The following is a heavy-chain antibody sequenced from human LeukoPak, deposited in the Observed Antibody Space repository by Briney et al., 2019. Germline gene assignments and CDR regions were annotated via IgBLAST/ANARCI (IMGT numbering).Heavy chain of an antibody. V-gene: IGHV3-74*01. J-gene: IGHJ4*02. CDR3: AREWKKTGAFDY. CDR2: INTDGSST. CDR1: GFTFSSFW. Sequence: HPGGSLRLSCAASGFTFSSFWMHWVRQAPGKGLVWVSFINTDGSSTTYADSVKGRFTVSRDNAKNTLYLQMSGLRAEDTAVYYCAREWKKTGAFDYWGQGTLVTVSS. D-gene: IGHD1-1*01.